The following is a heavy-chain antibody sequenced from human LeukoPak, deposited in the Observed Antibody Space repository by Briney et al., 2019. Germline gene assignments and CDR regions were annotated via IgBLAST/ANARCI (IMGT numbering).Heavy chain of an antibody. CDR1: GYTFTSYD. Sequence: GASVKVSFKASGYTFTSYDINWVRQATGQGLEWMGWMNLNSGNTGYAQKFQGRVTMTRNTSISTAYMELSSLRSEDTAVYYCARGLAAMVLPYYGMDVWGQGTTVTVSS. CDR2: MNLNSGNT. J-gene: IGHJ6*02. V-gene: IGHV1-8*01. D-gene: IGHD5-18*01. CDR3: ARGLAAMVLPYYGMDV.